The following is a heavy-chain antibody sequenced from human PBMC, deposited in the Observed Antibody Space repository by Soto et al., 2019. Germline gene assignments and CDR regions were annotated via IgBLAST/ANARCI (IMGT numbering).Heavy chain of an antibody. Sequence: ASVKVSCKASGGTFSSYAISWVRQAPGQGLEWMGGIIPIFGTANYAQKFQGRVTITADESTSTAYMELSSLRSEDTAVYYCAGRHDYYDSSGYYPHFDYWGQGTLVTVSS. CDR2: IIPIFGTA. CDR3: AGRHDYYDSSGYYPHFDY. D-gene: IGHD3-22*01. V-gene: IGHV1-69*13. CDR1: GGTFSSYA. J-gene: IGHJ4*02.